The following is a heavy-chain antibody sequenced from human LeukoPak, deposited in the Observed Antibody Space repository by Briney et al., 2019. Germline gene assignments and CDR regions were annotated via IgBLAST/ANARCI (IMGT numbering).Heavy chain of an antibody. CDR1: GFSFDDYA. CDR3: AKDLGPGSMATSPGFDY. Sequence: GGSLRLSCAASGFSFDDYAMHWVRQAPGKGLEWVSGISWNSGSIGYADSVKGRFTISRDNAKTSLYLQMNSLRAEDTALYYCAKDLGPGSMATSPGFDYWGQGTLVTVSS. CDR2: ISWNSGSI. J-gene: IGHJ4*02. V-gene: IGHV3-9*01. D-gene: IGHD5-24*01.